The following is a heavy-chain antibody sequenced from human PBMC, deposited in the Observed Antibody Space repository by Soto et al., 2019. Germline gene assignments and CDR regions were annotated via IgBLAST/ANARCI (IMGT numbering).Heavy chain of an antibody. D-gene: IGHD2-21*01. CDR3: GRESARVSIWGFFDI. Sequence: GGSLRLSCAASGFTFSSYSMNWVRQAPGKGLEWVSSISSSSSYIYYADSVKGRFTISRDNAKNSLYLQMNSLRAEDTAVYYWGRESARVSIWGFFDIGGKGKRVTVSS. CDR1: GFTFSSYS. V-gene: IGHV3-21*01. J-gene: IGHJ3*02. CDR2: ISSSSSYI.